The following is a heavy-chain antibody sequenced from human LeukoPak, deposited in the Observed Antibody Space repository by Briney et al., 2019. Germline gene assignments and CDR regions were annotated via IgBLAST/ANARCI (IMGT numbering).Heavy chain of an antibody. J-gene: IGHJ4*02. V-gene: IGHV4-34*01. CDR1: GGSFSGYY. CDR2: INHSGST. CDR3: GSAPYQLPEG. D-gene: IGHD2-2*01. Sequence: ASETLTLTCAVYGGSFSGYYWSWIRQPPGKGLEWIGEINHSGSTNYNPSLKRRVTISVDTSKNQFSLKLSSVTAADTAVYYGGSAPYQLPEGWGQGTLVTVSS.